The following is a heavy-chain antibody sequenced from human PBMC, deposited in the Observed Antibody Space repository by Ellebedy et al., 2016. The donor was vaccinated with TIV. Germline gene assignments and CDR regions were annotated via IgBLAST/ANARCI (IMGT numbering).Heavy chain of an antibody. CDR3: AKDRGGYSYGYPDY. Sequence: GGSLRLXXAASGFTFSSYWMHWVRQAPGKGLEWVAVIWYDGSNKYYADSVKGRFTISRDNSKNTLYLQMNSLRADDTAVYYCAKDRGGYSYGYPDYWGQGTLVTVSS. J-gene: IGHJ4*02. D-gene: IGHD5-18*01. CDR2: IWYDGSNK. CDR1: GFTFSSYW. V-gene: IGHV3-30*02.